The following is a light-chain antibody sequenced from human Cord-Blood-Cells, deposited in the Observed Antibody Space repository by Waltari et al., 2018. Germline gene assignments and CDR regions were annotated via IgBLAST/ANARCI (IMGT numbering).Light chain of an antibody. CDR1: QGISNY. V-gene: IGKV1-27*01. CDR3: QKYNSATQT. J-gene: IGKJ1*01. CDR2: AAS. Sequence: DIQMTQSPSPLSSSVGDRVPITCRASQGISNYLAWYQQKPGKVPTLLIYAASTLQSGVPSRFSGSGSGTEFTLTISSLQPEDVATYYCQKYNSATQTFGQGTKVEIK.